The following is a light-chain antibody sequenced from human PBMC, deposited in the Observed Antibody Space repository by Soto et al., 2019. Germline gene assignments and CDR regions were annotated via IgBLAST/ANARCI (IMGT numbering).Light chain of an antibody. CDR1: QSISSW. Sequence: DIQMTQSPSTLSASVGDRVTITCRASQSISSWLAWYQQKPGKAPKLLIYKASSLESGVPSRFSGSGSWTEFTLTISSLQPDDLATYYCQHYNSYPWTFDQGTKVEVK. J-gene: IGKJ1*01. CDR3: QHYNSYPWT. V-gene: IGKV1-5*03. CDR2: KAS.